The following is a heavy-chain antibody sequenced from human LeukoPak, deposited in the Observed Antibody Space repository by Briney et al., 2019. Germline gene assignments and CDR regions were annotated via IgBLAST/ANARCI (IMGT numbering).Heavy chain of an antibody. J-gene: IGHJ4*02. CDR3: ASSYGDAYFDY. CDR1: GDSISSYY. CDR2: IYYSGST. Sequence: SETLSLTXTVSGDSISSYYWSWIRQPPGKGLEWIGYIYYSGSTNYNPSLKSRVTISVDTSKNQFSLKLSSVTAADTAVYYCASSYGDAYFDYWGQGTLVTVSS. D-gene: IGHD4-17*01. V-gene: IGHV4-59*01.